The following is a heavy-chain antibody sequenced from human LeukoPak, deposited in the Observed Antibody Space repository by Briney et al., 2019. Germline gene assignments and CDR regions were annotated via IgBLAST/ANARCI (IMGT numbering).Heavy chain of an antibody. Sequence: GGSLRLSCEGSGFPFASYVMSWVRQAPGKGLEWIAYINHNAEMIFYPDFVKGRFTISIDKAKKSLYLQMIALRYEDTAIYYCGRDHAWAFELWGQGTLVTVSS. D-gene: IGHD1-26*01. J-gene: IGHJ4*02. V-gene: IGHV3-48*02. CDR3: GRDHAWAFEL. CDR1: GFPFASYV. CDR2: INHNAEMI.